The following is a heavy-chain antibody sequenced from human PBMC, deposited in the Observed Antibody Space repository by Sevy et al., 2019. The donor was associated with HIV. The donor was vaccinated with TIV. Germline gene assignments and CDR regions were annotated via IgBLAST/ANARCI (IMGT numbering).Heavy chain of an antibody. CDR3: TRWKAAQSIFDY. CDR2: LKSDVYGGTV. D-gene: IGHD6-13*01. CDR1: GFTFGDYC. J-gene: IGHJ4*02. V-gene: IGHV3-49*04. Sequence: GESLKISCRASGFTFGDYCMSWVRQAPGKGLEWVAFLKSDVYGGTVDHAASVRGRFVISRDDSKTIAYLQMNDLKTEDTGVYYCTRWKAAQSIFDYWGQGALVTVSS.